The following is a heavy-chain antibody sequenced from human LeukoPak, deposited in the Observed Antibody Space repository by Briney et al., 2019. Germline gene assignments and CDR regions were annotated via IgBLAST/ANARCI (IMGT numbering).Heavy chain of an antibody. D-gene: IGHD6-6*01. Sequence: ASVKVSCMASGYTFTGYYMHWVRQAPAQGLEWMGWINPNSGGTNYAQKFQGRVTMTRDTSISTAYMELSRLRSDDTAVYYCARIPIAARSNRGYNWFDPWGQGTLVTVSS. J-gene: IGHJ5*02. CDR2: INPNSGGT. CDR3: ARIPIAARSNRGYNWFDP. CDR1: GYTFTGYY. V-gene: IGHV1-2*02.